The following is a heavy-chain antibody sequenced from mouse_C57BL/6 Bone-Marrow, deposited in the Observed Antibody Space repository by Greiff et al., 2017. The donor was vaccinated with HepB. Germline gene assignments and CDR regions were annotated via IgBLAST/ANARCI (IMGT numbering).Heavy chain of an antibody. CDR1: GYSITSGYY. J-gene: IGHJ2*01. V-gene: IGHV3-6*01. CDR3: ARGGYYGSSPFDY. Sequence: EVKLEESGPGLVKPSQSLSLTCSVTGYSITSGYYWNWIRQFPGNKLEWMGYISYDGSNNYNPSLQNRISITRDTSKNQFFLKLNSVTTEDTATYYCARGGYYGSSPFDYWGQGTTLTVSS. D-gene: IGHD1-1*01. CDR2: ISYDGSN.